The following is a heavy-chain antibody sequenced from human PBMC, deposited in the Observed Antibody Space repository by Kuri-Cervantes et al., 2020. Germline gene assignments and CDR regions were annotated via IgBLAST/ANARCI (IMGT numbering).Heavy chain of an antibody. CDR1: GYTFTSYA. V-gene: IGHV1-8*02. CDR2: MNPNSGNT. D-gene: IGHD3-3*01. CDR3: ARGSYYDFWSGYYTHSYYYYMDV. Sequence: ASVKVSCKASGYTFTSYAMNWVRQATGQGLEWMGWMNPNSGNTGYAQKFQGRVTMTRNTSISTAYMELSSLRSEDTAVYYCARGSYYDFWSGYYTHSYYYYMDVWGKGTTVTVSS. J-gene: IGHJ6*03.